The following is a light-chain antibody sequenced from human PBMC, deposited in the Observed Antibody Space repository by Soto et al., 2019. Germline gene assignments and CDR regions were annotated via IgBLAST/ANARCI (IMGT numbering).Light chain of an antibody. CDR1: QSISSD. CDR2: SAS. J-gene: IGKJ2*01. V-gene: IGKV3-15*01. Sequence: EIVMTQSPATLSVSPGERATLSCRASQSISSDLAWYRQKPGQPPRLLIHSASARATNIPARLSGTGSGTEFTLTISSLQSEDFAFYYCHQYHNRPYTFGQGTKLEIK. CDR3: HQYHNRPYT.